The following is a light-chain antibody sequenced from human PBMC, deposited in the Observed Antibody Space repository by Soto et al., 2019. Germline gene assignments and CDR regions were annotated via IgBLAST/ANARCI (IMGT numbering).Light chain of an antibody. V-gene: IGKV1-5*01. CDR2: DAS. J-gene: IGKJ5*01. Sequence: DIQMTQSPSTLSASVGDRVTITCRASQSISSWLAWYQQKPGKAPKLLIYDASSLESGVPSRFSGSGSGTEFTLTISSLQPEDFATYYCQQLNSPGITFGQGRRLEIK. CDR3: QQLNSPGIT. CDR1: QSISSW.